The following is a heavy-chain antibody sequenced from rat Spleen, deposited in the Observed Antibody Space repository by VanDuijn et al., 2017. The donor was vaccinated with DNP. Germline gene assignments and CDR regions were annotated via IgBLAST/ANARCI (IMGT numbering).Heavy chain of an antibody. J-gene: IGHJ3*01. Sequence: EVQLVESGGGLVQPGNSLKLSCADSGFTFSDYAMAWVRQSPKKALEWVATIIYYGSTTYYRDSVKGRFTISRDNAKNTLFLQMDSLRSEDTATYYCATSGYGYDGYPFAYWGQGTLVTVSS. CDR2: IIYYGSTT. D-gene: IGHD1-12*03. V-gene: IGHV5S10*01. CDR3: ATSGYGYDGYPFAY. CDR1: GFTFSDYA.